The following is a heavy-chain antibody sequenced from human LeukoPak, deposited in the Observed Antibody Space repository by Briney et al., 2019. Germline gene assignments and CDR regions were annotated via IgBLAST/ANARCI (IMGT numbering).Heavy chain of an antibody. CDR3: ARGESYYDFWSGYYDYYYYMDV. Sequence: SETLSLTCTVSGGSISRYYWGWILQPPGKGLEWIGYIYYSGSTNYNPSLKSRVTISVDTSKNQFSLRLTSVTAADTAVYYCARGESYYDFWSGYYDYYYYMDVWGKGTTVTVSS. CDR1: GGSISRYY. CDR2: IYYSGST. D-gene: IGHD3-3*01. V-gene: IGHV4-59*01. J-gene: IGHJ6*03.